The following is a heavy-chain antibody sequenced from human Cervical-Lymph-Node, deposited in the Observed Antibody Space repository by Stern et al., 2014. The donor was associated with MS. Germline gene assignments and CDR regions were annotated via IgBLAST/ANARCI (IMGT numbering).Heavy chain of an antibody. D-gene: IGHD3-3*01. CDR2: IYSSGTT. V-gene: IGHV3-53*01. CDR3: DFWSGFHFNGFDY. CDR1: GFTVSGNY. Sequence: EVQLVESGGGLIQPGGSLRLSCAVSGFTVSGNYMSWVRQAPGKGLKWVSVIYSSGTTYYADAVEGRFTISRDNSENTLYLLMNDLRAEDTAVYNYDFWSGFHFNGFDYWGQGALVTVSS. J-gene: IGHJ4*02.